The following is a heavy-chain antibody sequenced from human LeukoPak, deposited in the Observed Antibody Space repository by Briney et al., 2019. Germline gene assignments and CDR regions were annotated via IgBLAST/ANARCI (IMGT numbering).Heavy chain of an antibody. CDR1: GYTFTSYA. J-gene: IGHJ4*02. V-gene: IGHV1-3*01. CDR3: ARDSGSGNNDY. CDR2: ISAGNGIT. D-gene: IGHD1-26*01. Sequence: ASVKVSCKASGYTFTSYAIHWVRQAPGQRLEWMGWISAGNGITKYSQNFQGRVTFISNTSATTAFMELSSLRSEDAAVYYCARDSGSGNNDYWGQGTLVTVSS.